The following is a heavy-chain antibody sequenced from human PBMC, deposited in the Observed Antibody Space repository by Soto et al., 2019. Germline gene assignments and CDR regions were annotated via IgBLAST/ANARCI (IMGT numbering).Heavy chain of an antibody. J-gene: IGHJ6*02. CDR3: ARDDPVFLDIVVVPAAIYYHYGMDV. Sequence: SVKVSCKASGGTFSSYTISWVRQAPGQGLEWMGRIIPILGIANYAQKFQGRVTITADKSTSTANMEMSSLRSEDTAVYYCARDDPVFLDIVVVPAAIYYHYGMDVWGQGTTVTVSS. D-gene: IGHD2-2*01. CDR1: GGTFSSYT. V-gene: IGHV1-69*04. CDR2: IIPILGIA.